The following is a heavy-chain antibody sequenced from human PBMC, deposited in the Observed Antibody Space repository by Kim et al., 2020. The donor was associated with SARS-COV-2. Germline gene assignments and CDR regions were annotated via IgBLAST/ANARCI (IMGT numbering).Heavy chain of an antibody. V-gene: IGHV3-11*05. Sequence: ADSVKGRFTIHRDNTKNSLYLQMNSLRAEDTAVYYCARDGGYSGYDPSDYWGQGTLVTVSS. D-gene: IGHD5-12*01. CDR3: ARDGGYSGYDPSDY. J-gene: IGHJ4*02.